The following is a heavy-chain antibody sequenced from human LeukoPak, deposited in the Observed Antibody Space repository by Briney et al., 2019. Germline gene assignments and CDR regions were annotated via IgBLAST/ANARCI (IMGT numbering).Heavy chain of an antibody. D-gene: IGHD3-22*01. CDR1: GYTFTGYY. V-gene: IGHV1-2*02. CDR2: INPNSGGT. J-gene: IGHJ4*02. Sequence: ASVKVSCKASGYTFTGYYMHWVRQAPGQGLEWMGWINPNSGGTNYAQKFQGRVTMTRDTSISTAYMELSRLRSDDTAAYYCARDRDYYDSSGYSWDYWGQGTLVTVSS. CDR3: ARDRDYYDSSGYSWDY.